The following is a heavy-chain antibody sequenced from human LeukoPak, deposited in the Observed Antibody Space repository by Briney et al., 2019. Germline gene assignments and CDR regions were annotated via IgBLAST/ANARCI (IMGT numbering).Heavy chain of an antibody. D-gene: IGHD3-10*01. J-gene: IGHJ6*02. CDR3: ARRGTDYYGSGSYLPGSYAMDV. Sequence: GESLRLSCAASGFTVSSNYMSWVRQAPGKGLEWVSVIYHGGSTYYAVSVKGRFTISRDNSKNTLYLQMNSLRAEDTAVYYCARRGTDYYGSGSYLPGSYAMDVWGQGTTVTVAS. CDR2: IYHGGST. V-gene: IGHV3-53*01. CDR1: GFTVSSNY.